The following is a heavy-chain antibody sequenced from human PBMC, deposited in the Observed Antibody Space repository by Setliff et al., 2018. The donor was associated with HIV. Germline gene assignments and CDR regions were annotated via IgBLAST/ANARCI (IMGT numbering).Heavy chain of an antibody. CDR2: IDHRGRP. V-gene: IGHV4-34*01. J-gene: IGHJ4*02. CDR3: ARDVLDLVISVYGF. D-gene: IGHD3-22*01. Sequence: PSETLSLTCGIYGGSFSDYYWSWIRQPPGKGLEWIGEIDHRGRPKYNPSLNSRVTMSVDKSRNQFSLKLRSVTAADTAVYYCARDVLDLVISVYGFWGQGIPVTVSS. CDR1: GGSFSDYY.